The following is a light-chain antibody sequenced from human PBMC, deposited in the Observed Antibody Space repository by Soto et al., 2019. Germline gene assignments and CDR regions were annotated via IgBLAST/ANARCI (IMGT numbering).Light chain of an antibody. J-gene: IGKJ5*01. CDR3: QQYNTWRSIT. CDR2: GAS. V-gene: IGKV3-20*01. Sequence: EIVLMQSPGTLSLSPGERATLSCRASQSVSSSYLAWDQQKPGQAQRLLIYGASSRATGIPDRFSGSGSGTDFTLTISSLQSEDFAVYYCQQYNTWRSITFGQGTRLEIK. CDR1: QSVSSSY.